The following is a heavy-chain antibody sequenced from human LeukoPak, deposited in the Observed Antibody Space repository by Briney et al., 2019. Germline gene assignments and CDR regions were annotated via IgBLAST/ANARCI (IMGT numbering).Heavy chain of an antibody. CDR3: ARGEMADMDV. V-gene: IGHV4-38-2*02. CDR1: GYSISSGYY. J-gene: IGHJ6*03. D-gene: IGHD5-24*01. CDR2: IYHSGST. Sequence: PSETLSLTCTVSGYSISSGYYWGWIRQPPGKGLEWIGSIYHSGSTYYNPSLKSRVTISVDTSKNQFSLKLSSATAADTAVYYCARGEMADMDVWGKGTTVTVSS.